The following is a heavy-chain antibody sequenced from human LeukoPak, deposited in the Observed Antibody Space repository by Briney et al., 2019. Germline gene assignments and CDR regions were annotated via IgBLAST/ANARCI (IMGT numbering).Heavy chain of an antibody. J-gene: IGHJ4*02. CDR1: GITFSNYG. CDR3: AKDGGSGWYVGSDY. V-gene: IGHV3-33*06. Sequence: GRSLRLSCAASGITFSNYGRNWIRQAPGKGLEWVAVIWYDGSNKYYADSVKGRFTISRDNSKNTLYLQMNSLRAEDTAVYYCAKDGGSGWYVGSDYWGQGTLVTVSS. CDR2: IWYDGSNK. D-gene: IGHD6-19*01.